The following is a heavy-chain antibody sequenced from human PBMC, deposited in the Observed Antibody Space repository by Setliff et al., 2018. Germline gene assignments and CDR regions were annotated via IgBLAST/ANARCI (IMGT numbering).Heavy chain of an antibody. D-gene: IGHD6-19*01. J-gene: IGHJ6*02. CDR3: AKDMVAVAAPLNDYYGMDV. CDR2: ISSSSSYI. V-gene: IGHV3-21*04. CDR1: GFTFSSYS. Sequence: KPGGSLRLSCAASGFTFSSYSMNWVRQAPGKGLEWVSSISSSSSYIYYADSVKGRFTISRDNAKKSLYLQMNSLTIEDTALYYCAKDMVAVAAPLNDYYGMDVWGQGTTVTVSS.